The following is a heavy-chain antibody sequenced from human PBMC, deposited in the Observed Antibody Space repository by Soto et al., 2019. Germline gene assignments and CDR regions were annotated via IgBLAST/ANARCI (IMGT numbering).Heavy chain of an antibody. CDR1: GFSISTYA. J-gene: IGHJ2*01. CDR2: ISSSSSNI. Sequence: EVQLVESGGGLVQPGGSLRLSCVASGFSISTYAMDWVRQAPGKGLEYISYISSSSSNIHYADSVKGRFTISRDNAKNSMYLEMSSLSAEDTAVYYCARDPSRGSYWARYCDLWGRGTRVTVSS. D-gene: IGHD1-26*01. CDR3: ARDPSRGSYWARYCDL. V-gene: IGHV3-48*04.